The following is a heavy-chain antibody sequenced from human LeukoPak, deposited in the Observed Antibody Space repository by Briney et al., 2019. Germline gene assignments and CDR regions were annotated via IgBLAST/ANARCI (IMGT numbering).Heavy chain of an antibody. CDR3: ARWRYDFWSGYSDY. D-gene: IGHD3-3*01. Sequence: GASVKVSCKVSGYIFTVYGISWVRQAPGQGLERMGWINTFSGSTYYAQKFQGRVTMTKDTSTSTAYMDLRSLRSDDTAVYYCARWRYDFWSGYSDYWGQGTLVTVSS. CDR2: INTFSGST. CDR1: GYIFTVYG. J-gene: IGHJ4*02. V-gene: IGHV1-18*01.